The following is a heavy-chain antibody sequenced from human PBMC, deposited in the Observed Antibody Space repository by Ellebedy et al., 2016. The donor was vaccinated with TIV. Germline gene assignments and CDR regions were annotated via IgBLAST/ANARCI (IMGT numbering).Heavy chain of an antibody. V-gene: IGHV3-7*01. Sequence: PGGSLRLSCAASGFTFSTYWMTWVRQAPGKGLEWVANIKQDGSEKYYVDSVKGRFTISRDNAKNSLYLKMNSLRAEDTAVYYCARDPVDTSMVKIYFDYWGQGTLVSVSS. CDR3: ARDPVDTSMVKIYFDY. D-gene: IGHD5-18*01. CDR2: IKQDGSEK. J-gene: IGHJ4*02. CDR1: GFTFSTYW.